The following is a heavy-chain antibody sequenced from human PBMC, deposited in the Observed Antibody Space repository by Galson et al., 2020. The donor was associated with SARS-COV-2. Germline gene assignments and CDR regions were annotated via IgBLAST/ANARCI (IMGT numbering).Heavy chain of an antibody. Sequence: SETLSLTCSVSGDSISTSRDHWGWVRQRPGQGLEWIGTIYYSGYTFYTESLKSRVSMSIDTSNNRFSLKLTSVTAADSAVYYCARHLGGASWYVGYFDYWGQGTLVNVSS. CDR2: IYYSGYT. CDR3: ARHLGGASWYVGYFDY. D-gene: IGHD6-13*01. V-gene: IGHV4-39*01. CDR1: GDSISTSRDH. J-gene: IGHJ4*02.